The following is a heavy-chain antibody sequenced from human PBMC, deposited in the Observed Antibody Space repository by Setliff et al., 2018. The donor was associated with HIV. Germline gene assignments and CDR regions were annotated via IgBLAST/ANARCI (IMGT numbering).Heavy chain of an antibody. CDR3: AKTPSSGWYSLYLDY. V-gene: IGHV3-33*06. Sequence: GGSLRLSCAASGFTFSSYGMHWVRQAPGKGLEWVAVIWYDGSNKYYADSVKGRFPISRDNSKNTLYLQMNSLRAEDTAVYYCAKTPSSGWYSLYLDYWGQGTLVTVSS. CDR1: GFTFSSYG. CDR2: IWYDGSNK. D-gene: IGHD6-19*01. J-gene: IGHJ4*02.